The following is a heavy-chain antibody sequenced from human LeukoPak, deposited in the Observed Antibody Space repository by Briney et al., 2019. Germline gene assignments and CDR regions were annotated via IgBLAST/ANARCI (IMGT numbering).Heavy chain of an antibody. D-gene: IGHD6-19*01. V-gene: IGHV3-30*03. CDR3: VREGCTSSGCYKGALDL. Sequence: PGGSLRLSCAGSGFTFSHAYMSWVRQAPGKGLEWLAFITHDGTEKYADSVKGRFTVSRDISKNTLFLQMHGLTIDDTAMYFCVREGCTSSGCYKGALDLWGQGTMVTVSS. J-gene: IGHJ3*01. CDR2: ITHDGTEK. CDR1: GFTFSHAY.